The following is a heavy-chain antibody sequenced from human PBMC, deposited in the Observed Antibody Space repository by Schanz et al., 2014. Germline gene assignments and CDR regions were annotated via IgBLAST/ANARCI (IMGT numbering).Heavy chain of an antibody. CDR1: GFSFSSYA. V-gene: IGHV3-23*01. CDR2: ISGSGAST. CDR3: ARGGPAYYFDD. J-gene: IGHJ4*02. Sequence: EVQLLESGGGLVQPGGSLRLSCATSGFSFSSYAINWVRQAPGKGLEWVSGISGSGASTYYADSVKGRFTISRDNSKNTLYLQMNSLRPEDTAVYYCARGGPAYYFDDWGQGTLVTVSS.